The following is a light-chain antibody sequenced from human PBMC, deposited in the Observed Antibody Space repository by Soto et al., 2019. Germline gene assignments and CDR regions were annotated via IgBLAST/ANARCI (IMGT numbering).Light chain of an antibody. CDR1: QRLLYNHNSNSF. J-gene: IGKJ1*01. CDR3: QQYNNYSKT. Sequence: DLVMAPSPASLASFLAERATISSKSSQRLLYNHNSNSFLAWYQQKPGKAPKLLIYKTSSLESGVPSRFSGSGSGTEFTLTISSLQPDDFATYYCQQYNNYSKTFGQGTKVDIK. CDR2: KTS. V-gene: IGKV1-5*03.